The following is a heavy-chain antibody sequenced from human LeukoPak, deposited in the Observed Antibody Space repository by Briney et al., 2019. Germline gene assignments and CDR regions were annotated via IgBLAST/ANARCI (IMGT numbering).Heavy chain of an antibody. J-gene: IGHJ6*03. V-gene: IGHV3-21*04. Sequence: GGSLRLSCAASGFTFSSYSMNWVRQAPGKGLEWVSSISSSSSYIYYADSVKGRFTISRDNAKNSLYLQMNSLRAEDTAVYYCAKEPTVITRYMDVWGKGTTVTISS. CDR2: ISSSSSYI. CDR1: GFTFSSYS. D-gene: IGHD4-23*01. CDR3: AKEPTVITRYMDV.